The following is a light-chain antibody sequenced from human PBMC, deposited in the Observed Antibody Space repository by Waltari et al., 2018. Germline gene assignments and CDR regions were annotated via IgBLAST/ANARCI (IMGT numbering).Light chain of an antibody. CDR2: DAS. V-gene: IGKV3-20*01. CDR1: QRVRRT. Sequence: EIVLTQSPGTLCLSPGERATLSCRASQRVRRTLSWYQQKPGQAPRLLIYDASTRATGSPDRFSGSGSGTDFSLTISRLEPEDFAVYYCQKYGTLPATFGQGTKVEIK. CDR3: QKYGTLPAT. J-gene: IGKJ1*01.